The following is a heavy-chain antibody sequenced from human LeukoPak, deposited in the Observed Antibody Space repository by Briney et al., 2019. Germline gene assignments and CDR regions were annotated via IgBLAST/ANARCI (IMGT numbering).Heavy chain of an antibody. CDR3: ARDVAGSHYYDSSGSKPGWYFDL. Sequence: SETLSLTCTVSGGSVNSGSYFWTWIRQPPGKGLEWIGYIYYSGSTSYNSSLKSRVTISVDTSKNHFSLKLSSVTAADTAVYYCARDVAGSHYYDSSGSKPGWYFDLWGRGTLVTVSS. CDR2: IYYSGST. J-gene: IGHJ2*01. CDR1: GGSVNSGSYF. V-gene: IGHV4-61*03. D-gene: IGHD3-22*01.